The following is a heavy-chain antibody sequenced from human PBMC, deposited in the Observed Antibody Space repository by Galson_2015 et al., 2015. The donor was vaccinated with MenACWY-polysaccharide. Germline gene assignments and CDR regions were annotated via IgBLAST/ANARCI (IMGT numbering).Heavy chain of an antibody. J-gene: IGHJ4*02. D-gene: IGHD1-26*01. CDR2: ISSSSTI. V-gene: IGHV3-48*02. CDR1: GFTFSSYS. CDR3: ARVLKGLVGATPDY. Sequence: SLRLSCAASGFTFSSYSMNWVRQAPGKGLEWVSYISSSSTIYYADSVKGRFTISRDNAKNSLYLQTNSLRDEDTAVYYCARVLKGLVGATPDYWGQGTLVIVSS.